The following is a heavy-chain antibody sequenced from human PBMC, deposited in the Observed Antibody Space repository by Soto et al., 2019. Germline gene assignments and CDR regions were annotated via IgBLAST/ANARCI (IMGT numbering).Heavy chain of an antibody. V-gene: IGHV4-30-4*08. J-gene: IGHJ5*01. CDR2: IYYTGST. CDR1: DGY. D-gene: IGHD1-1*01. Sequence: DGYWILKGKPPGEGLEWIGHIYYTGSTSYNPSLESRISISLDTSRNQFSLKVNSVSAADTAVYYCARERSIAPRSFHSCCHGTLVTVSS. CDR3: ARERSIAPRSFHS.